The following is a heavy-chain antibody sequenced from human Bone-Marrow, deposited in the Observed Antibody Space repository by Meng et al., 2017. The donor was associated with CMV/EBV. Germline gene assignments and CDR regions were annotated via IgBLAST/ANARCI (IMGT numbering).Heavy chain of an antibody. CDR1: GFTFSGSA. D-gene: IGHD3-16*01. V-gene: IGHV3-30*04. CDR2: ISYDGSNK. CDR3: ARGIRSGMDV. J-gene: IGHJ6*02. Sequence: GESLKISCAASGFTFSGSAMHWVRQAPGKGLEWVAVISYDGSNKYYADSVKGRFTISRDNSKNTLYLQMNSLRAEDTAVYYCARGIRSGMDVWDQGTTVTVSS.